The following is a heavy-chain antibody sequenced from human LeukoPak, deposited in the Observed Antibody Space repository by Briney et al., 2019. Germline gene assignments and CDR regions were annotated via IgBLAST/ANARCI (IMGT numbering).Heavy chain of an antibody. CDR3: ARDRSAAPTYYYYDMDV. D-gene: IGHD2-15*01. Sequence: ASVKVSCKASGYTFTSYYMHWVRQAPGQGLEWMGIINPSGGSTSYAQKFQGRVTMTRDTSTSTVYMELSSLRSEDTAVYYCARDRSAAPTYYYYDMDVWGKGTTVTVSS. CDR2: INPSGGST. J-gene: IGHJ6*04. CDR1: GYTFTSYY. V-gene: IGHV1-46*01.